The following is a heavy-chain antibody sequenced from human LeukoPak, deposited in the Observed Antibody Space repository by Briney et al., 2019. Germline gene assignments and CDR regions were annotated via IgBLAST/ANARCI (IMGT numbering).Heavy chain of an antibody. CDR3: ARGSYSYGVFDAFDI. J-gene: IGHJ3*02. V-gene: IGHV1-69*04. Sequence: ASVKVSCKASGGTFSSYAITWVRQAPGQGLEWMGRIICILGIANYAQKFQGRVTITADESTSTAYMELSSLRSEDTAVYYCARGSYSYGVFDAFDIWGQGTMVTVSS. D-gene: IGHD5-18*01. CDR2: IICILGIA. CDR1: GGTFSSYA.